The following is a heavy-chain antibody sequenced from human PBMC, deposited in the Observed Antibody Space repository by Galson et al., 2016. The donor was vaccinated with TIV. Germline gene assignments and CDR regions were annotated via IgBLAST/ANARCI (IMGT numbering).Heavy chain of an antibody. CDR2: ITGSGGST. V-gene: IGHV3-23*01. CDR3: VRKNFGDAFDV. Sequence: SLRLSCAASGFNFRNYAMDWVRQPPGKGLEWVSGITGSGGSTDYGVSVKGRFIVSRDSAKKSLFLQLNSLRAEDTAVYYCVRKNFGDAFDVWGRGTMVTVSS. D-gene: IGHD3-16*01. CDR1: GFNFRNYA. J-gene: IGHJ3*01.